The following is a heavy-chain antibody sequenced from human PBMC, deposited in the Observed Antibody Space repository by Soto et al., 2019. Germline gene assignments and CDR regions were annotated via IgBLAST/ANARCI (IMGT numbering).Heavy chain of an antibody. CDR3: AKVVAATFYVSYYGIDV. D-gene: IGHD2-15*01. Sequence: PGGSLRLSCAASGFTFSSYGLHRVRQAPGKGLEWVAVISSDGSNKYYADSVNGRFTISRDNAKNTLYLQMNSLRAEDTAVYYCAKVVAATFYVSYYGIDVWGQGTTVTVS. J-gene: IGHJ6*02. CDR2: ISSDGSNK. V-gene: IGHV3-30*18. CDR1: GFTFSSYG.